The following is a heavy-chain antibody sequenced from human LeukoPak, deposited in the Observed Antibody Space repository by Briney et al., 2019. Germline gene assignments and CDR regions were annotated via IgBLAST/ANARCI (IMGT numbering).Heavy chain of an antibody. J-gene: IGHJ4*02. CDR2: INHSGST. Sequence: SETLSLTCAVYGGSFSGYYWSWIRQPPGKGLEWIGEINHSGSTNYNPSLKSRVTKSVDTSKNQFSLKLSFVTAADTAVYYCARGGYYDYIWGSYRSDYFDYWGQGTLVTVSS. CDR1: GGSFSGYY. V-gene: IGHV4-34*01. D-gene: IGHD3-16*02. CDR3: ARGGYYDYIWGSYRSDYFDY.